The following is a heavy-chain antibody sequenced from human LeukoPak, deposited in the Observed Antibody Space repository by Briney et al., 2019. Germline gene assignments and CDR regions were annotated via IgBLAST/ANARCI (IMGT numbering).Heavy chain of an antibody. D-gene: IGHD1-14*01. Sequence: PSETLSLTCTVSGGSISSSSYYWGWIRQPPGKGLEWIGNIYYSGSTYSNPSLKSRVTISVDTSKNQFSLKLSSVTAADTAVYYCVRTNPWDLTYYFDYWGQGTLVTVSS. CDR1: GGSISSSSYY. V-gene: IGHV4-39*07. J-gene: IGHJ4*02. CDR2: IYYSGST. CDR3: VRTNPWDLTYYFDY.